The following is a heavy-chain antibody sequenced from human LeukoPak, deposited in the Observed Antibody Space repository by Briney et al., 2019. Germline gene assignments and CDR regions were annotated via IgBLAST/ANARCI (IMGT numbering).Heavy chain of an antibody. CDR2: IYSGGNT. D-gene: IGHD2-8*02. V-gene: IGHV3-53*01. CDR1: GFTVGSIY. J-gene: IGHJ6*02. CDR3: ARGTPGADYYYGMDV. Sequence: GGSLRLSCAASGFTVGSIYMNWVRQAPGKGLEWVSVIYSGGNTYYADSVKGRFTISRDTSKNTLYLQMNSLRVEDTAVYFCARGTPGADYYYGMDVWGQGTTVTVSS.